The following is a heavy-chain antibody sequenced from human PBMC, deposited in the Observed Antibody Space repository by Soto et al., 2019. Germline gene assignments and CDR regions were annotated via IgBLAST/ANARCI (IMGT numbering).Heavy chain of an antibody. J-gene: IGHJ4*02. CDR2: IWYDGSNK. D-gene: IGHD3-22*01. Sequence: GGSLRLSCAASGFTFSSYGMHWVRQAPGKGLEWVAVIWYDGSNKYYADSVKGRFTISRDNSKNTLYLQMNSLRAEDTAVYYCARGRYYYDSSGYSLFDYWGQGALVTVSS. V-gene: IGHV3-33*01. CDR3: ARGRYYYDSSGYSLFDY. CDR1: GFTFSSYG.